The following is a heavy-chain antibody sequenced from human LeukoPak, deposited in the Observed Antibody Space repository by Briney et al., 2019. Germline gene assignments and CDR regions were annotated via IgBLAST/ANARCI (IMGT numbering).Heavy chain of an antibody. J-gene: IGHJ4*02. V-gene: IGHV3-7*03. CDR2: IKQDGSEK. CDR1: GFTFSSYW. Sequence: GGSLRLSCAASGFTFSSYWMNWVRRAPGKGLEWVANIKQDGSEKYYVDSVKGRFTISGDNAKNSLYLQMNSLRAEDTAVYYCARDTYSYSYYFDYWGQGTLVTVSS. CDR3: ARDTYSYSYYFDY. D-gene: IGHD2-15*01.